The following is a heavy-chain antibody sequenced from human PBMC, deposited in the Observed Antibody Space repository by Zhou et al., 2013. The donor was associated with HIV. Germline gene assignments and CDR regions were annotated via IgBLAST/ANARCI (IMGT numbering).Heavy chain of an antibody. CDR1: GGTFSSYA. Sequence: QVQLVQSGAEVKKPGSSVKVSCKASGGTFSSYAISWVRQAPGQGLEWMGGIIPIFGTANYAQKFQGRVTITTDESTSTAYMELSSLRSEDTAVYYCAGSLTDILTGYSPRYYYYMDVWGKGTTVTVSS. J-gene: IGHJ6*03. CDR2: IIPIFGTA. D-gene: IGHD3-9*01. CDR3: AGSLTDILTGYSPRYYYYMDV. V-gene: IGHV1-69*05.